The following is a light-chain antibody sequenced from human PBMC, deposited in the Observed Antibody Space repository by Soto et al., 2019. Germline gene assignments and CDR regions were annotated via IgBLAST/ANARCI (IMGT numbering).Light chain of an antibody. CDR2: TVS. J-gene: IGKJ1*01. Sequence: DIQMTQSPSSLSASVGDRVTITCRASHGISTYLAWYQQKPGKAPKLLIYTVSNLQSGVPSRFSGSGSGTDFTLTISSLQPEDVATYYCQKYNYAPWTFGQGTKVEIK. CDR3: QKYNYAPWT. V-gene: IGKV1-27*01. CDR1: HGISTY.